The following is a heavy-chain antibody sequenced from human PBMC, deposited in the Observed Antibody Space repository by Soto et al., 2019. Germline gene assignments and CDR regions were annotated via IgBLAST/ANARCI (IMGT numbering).Heavy chain of an antibody. CDR2: ISVYTGNT. D-gene: IGHD2-21*02. Sequence: VSVKVSCKASGYTFTAYGFSWVRQAPGQGLEWMGWISVYTGNTNYAQNLQGRVTMTTDTSTRTAYMELRGLRSDDTAVYYCARGRAYCGGDCYLLDYWGQGTPVTVSS. J-gene: IGHJ4*02. CDR3: ARGRAYCGGDCYLLDY. V-gene: IGHV1-18*01. CDR1: GYTFTAYG.